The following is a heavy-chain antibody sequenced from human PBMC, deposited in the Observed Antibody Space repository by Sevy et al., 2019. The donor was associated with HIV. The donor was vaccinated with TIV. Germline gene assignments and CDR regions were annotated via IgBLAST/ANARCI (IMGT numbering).Heavy chain of an antibody. D-gene: IGHD3-16*01. V-gene: IGHV3-74*01. CDR3: ARDLTDAGTPGDDFDY. J-gene: IGHJ4*02. CDR2: INEAGTFI. Sequence: GGSLRLSCAASGFTFSNYWMHWVRQGPGKGLEWVSRINEAGTFISYADSVKGRFTISRDNAKNTLYLHMNSLRAEDTAVYYCARDLTDAGTPGDDFDYWGQGTLVTVSS. CDR1: GFTFSNYW.